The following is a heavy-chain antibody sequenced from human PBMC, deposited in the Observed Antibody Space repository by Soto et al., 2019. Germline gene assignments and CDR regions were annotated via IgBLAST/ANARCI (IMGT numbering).Heavy chain of an antibody. CDR1: GYSFTSYW. CDR2: IYPGDPDT. V-gene: IGHV5-51*01. J-gene: IGHJ4*02. D-gene: IGHD1-26*01. Sequence: GDSLKISCKGSGYSFTSYWIGWVRQMPGKGLEWMGIIYPGDPDTIYXPSFQXXVXXSADKSISTAYLQWNSLKASDTAMYYCAISPYSASYYHFAQWGQGNPVTVSS. CDR3: AISPYSASYYHFAQ.